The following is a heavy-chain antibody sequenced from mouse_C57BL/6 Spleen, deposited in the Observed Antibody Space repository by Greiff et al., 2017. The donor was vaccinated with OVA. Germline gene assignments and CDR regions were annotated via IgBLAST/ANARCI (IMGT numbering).Heavy chain of an antibody. CDR2: ISSGSSTI. Sequence: DVMLVESGGGLVKPGGSLKLSCAASGFTFSDYGMHWVRQAPEKGLEWVAYISSGSSTIYYADTVKGRFTISRDNAKNTLFLQMTSLRSEDTAMYYCARPNYYGRWFACWGQGTLVTVSA. CDR3: ARPNYYGRWFAC. D-gene: IGHD1-1*01. CDR1: GFTFSDYG. V-gene: IGHV5-17*01. J-gene: IGHJ3*01.